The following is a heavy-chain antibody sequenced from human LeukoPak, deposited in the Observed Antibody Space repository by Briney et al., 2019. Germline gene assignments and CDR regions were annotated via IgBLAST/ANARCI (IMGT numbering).Heavy chain of an antibody. Sequence: GRSLRLSCAASGFTFSSYGVHWVRQAPGKGLEWVAVIWYDGSNKYYADSVKGRFTISRDNAKNSLYLQMNSLRDEDTAVYYCARDRSGSYLFDYWGQGTLVTVSS. CDR3: ARDRSGSYLFDY. CDR1: GFTFSSYG. J-gene: IGHJ4*02. CDR2: IWYDGSNK. D-gene: IGHD1-26*01. V-gene: IGHV3-33*01.